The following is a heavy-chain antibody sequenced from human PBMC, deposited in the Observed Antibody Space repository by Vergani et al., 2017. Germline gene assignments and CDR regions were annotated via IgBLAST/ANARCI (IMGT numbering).Heavy chain of an antibody. J-gene: IGHJ5*02. CDR2: ISWNSGSI. D-gene: IGHD6-13*01. Sequence: EVQLVESGGGLVQPGRSLRLSCAASGFTFDDYAMHWVRQAPGKGLEWVSGISWNSGSIGYADSVKGRFTISRDNAKNSLYLQMNSLRAEDTALYYCAKXNWQQLVPENWFDPWGQGTLVTVSS. CDR1: GFTFDDYA. V-gene: IGHV3-9*01. CDR3: AKXNWQQLVPENWFDP.